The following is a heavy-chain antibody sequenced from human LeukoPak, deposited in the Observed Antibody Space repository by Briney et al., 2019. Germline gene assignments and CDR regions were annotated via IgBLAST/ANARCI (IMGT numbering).Heavy chain of an antibody. Sequence: SETLSLTCTVSGGSISSYYWSWIRQPPGKGLEWIGYIYYSGSTNYNPSLKSRVTISVDTSKNQFSLKLSSVTAADTAVYYCARDTRVGTAVAGTYRWFDPWGQGTLVTVSS. CDR2: IYYSGST. CDR3: ARDTRVGTAVAGTYRWFDP. D-gene: IGHD6-19*01. J-gene: IGHJ5*02. V-gene: IGHV4-59*01. CDR1: GGSISSYY.